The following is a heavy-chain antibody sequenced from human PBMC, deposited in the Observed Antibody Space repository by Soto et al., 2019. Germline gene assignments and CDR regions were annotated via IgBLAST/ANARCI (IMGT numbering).Heavy chain of an antibody. Sequence: ASVKVSCKASGYTFTSYDINWVRQATGQGLEWMGWMNPKSGNTGYAQKFQGRVTMTRNTSISTAYMELSSLRSEDTAVYYCARGGAAGTSLYSYYGMDXWGQGTTVTVS. CDR1: GYTFTSYD. CDR2: MNPKSGNT. D-gene: IGHD6-13*01. J-gene: IGHJ6*02. CDR3: ARGGAAGTSLYSYYGMDX. V-gene: IGHV1-8*01.